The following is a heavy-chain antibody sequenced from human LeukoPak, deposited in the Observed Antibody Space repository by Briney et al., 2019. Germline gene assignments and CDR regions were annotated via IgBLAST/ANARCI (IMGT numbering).Heavy chain of an antibody. V-gene: IGHV1-2*02. CDR2: VNPNSGGT. Sequence: ASVKVSCKASGYTFTDYHMHWVRQAPGQGLEWMGWVNPNSGGTKYVQKFQGRVTMTRDTSISTAYMELSRLTSDDTAMYYCAREGRGDSSGYCKGYWGQGTLVTVSS. CDR1: GYTFTDYH. D-gene: IGHD3-22*01. CDR3: AREGRGDSSGYCKGY. J-gene: IGHJ4*02.